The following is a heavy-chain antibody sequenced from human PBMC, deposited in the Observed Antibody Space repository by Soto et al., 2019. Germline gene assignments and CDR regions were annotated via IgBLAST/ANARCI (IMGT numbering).Heavy chain of an antibody. Sequence: QLQLQEFGSGRVKPSQTLSLTCAVSGGSISSGGYSWSWIRQPPGKGQEWIGYIYQSGSTYYNTPLKRRVTISVDRSKNQFSLKLSSVTAADTAVYYCAGGPGVPRNYWGQGTLVTVSS. V-gene: IGHV4-30-2*01. CDR3: AGGPGVPRNY. J-gene: IGHJ4*02. D-gene: IGHD1-26*01. CDR2: IYQSGST. CDR1: GGSISSGGYS.